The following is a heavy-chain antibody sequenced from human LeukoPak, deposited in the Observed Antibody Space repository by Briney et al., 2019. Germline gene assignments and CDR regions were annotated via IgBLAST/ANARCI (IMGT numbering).Heavy chain of an antibody. CDR3: ARVAAGAEMHTLHYHYMDV. D-gene: IGHD6-13*01. CDR2: ISSSSSYI. J-gene: IGHJ6*03. CDR1: GFAFSTYS. V-gene: IGHV3-21*01. Sequence: GGSLRLSCAASGFAFSTYSLSWVRQAPGKGLEWVSSISSSSSYIYYADSVKGRFTISRDSAKNSLYLQMNSLRAEDMAVYSCARVAAGAEMHTLHYHYMDVWGKGTTVTVSS.